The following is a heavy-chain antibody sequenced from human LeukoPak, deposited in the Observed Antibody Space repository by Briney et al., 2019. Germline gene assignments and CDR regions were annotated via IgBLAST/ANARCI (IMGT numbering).Heavy chain of an antibody. CDR1: GFTFSSYS. CDR2: ISSSSSYI. J-gene: IGHJ5*02. Sequence: GGSLRLSCAASGFTFSSYSMNWVRQAPGKGLEWVSSISSSSSYIYYADSVKGRFTISRDNAKNSLYLQMNSLGAEDTAVYYCARNIGYCSSTSCYNWFDPWGQGTLVTVSS. V-gene: IGHV3-21*01. D-gene: IGHD2-2*01. CDR3: ARNIGYCSSTSCYNWFDP.